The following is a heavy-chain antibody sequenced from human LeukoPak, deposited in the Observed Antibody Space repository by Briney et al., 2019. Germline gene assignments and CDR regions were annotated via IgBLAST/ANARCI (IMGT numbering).Heavy chain of an antibody. CDR3: ARDMASGWYDAFDI. D-gene: IGHD6-19*01. V-gene: IGHV3-30-3*01. CDR1: GFTFSSYA. Sequence: GRSLRLSCAASGFTFSSYAMHWVRQAPGKGLEWVAVISYDGSNKYYADSVKGRFTISRDNSKNTLHLQMNSLRAEDTAVYYCARDMASGWYDAFDIWGQGTMVTVSS. CDR2: ISYDGSNK. J-gene: IGHJ3*02.